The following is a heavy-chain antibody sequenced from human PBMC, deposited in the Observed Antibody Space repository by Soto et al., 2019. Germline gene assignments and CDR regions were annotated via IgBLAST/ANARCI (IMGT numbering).Heavy chain of an antibody. CDR3: AKDLWFGELSGYYYYYGMDV. V-gene: IGHV3-23*01. Sequence: GGSLRLSCAASGFTFSSYAMSWVRQAPGEGLEWVSAISGSGGSTYYADSVKGRFTISRDNSKNTLYLQMNSLRAEDTAVYYCAKDLWFGELSGYYYYYGMDVGGQGTTVTVSS. D-gene: IGHD3-10*01. CDR1: GFTFSSYA. CDR2: ISGSGGST. J-gene: IGHJ6*02.